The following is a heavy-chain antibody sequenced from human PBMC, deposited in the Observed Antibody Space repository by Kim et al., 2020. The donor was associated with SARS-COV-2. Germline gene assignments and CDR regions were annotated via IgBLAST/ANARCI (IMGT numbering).Heavy chain of an antibody. Sequence: SETLSLTCTVSGGSISSDYWCWIRQPPGKGLEWIGYIYYSGSTNYNPSLKIRVTISVDTSKNQISLKLRSVTAADTAADDCARHEPRGVRGVRPFEYWG. CDR3: ARHEPRGVRGVRPFEY. D-gene: IGHD3-10*01. CDR2: IYYSGST. CDR1: GGSISSDY. V-gene: IGHV4-59*08. J-gene: IGHJ4*01.